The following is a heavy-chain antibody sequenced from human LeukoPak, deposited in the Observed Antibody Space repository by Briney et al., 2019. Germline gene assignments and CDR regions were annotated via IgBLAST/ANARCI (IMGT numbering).Heavy chain of an antibody. CDR2: IYYTGT. V-gene: IGHV4-61*10. CDR1: GDSINNDTYY. D-gene: IGHD7-27*01. CDR3: ASRKLGNDY. J-gene: IGHJ4*02. Sequence: SQTLSLTCIVSGDSINNDTYYWNWIRQPAGKGLEWIGYIYYTGTSYNPSLKSRVTISADTSKNQFSLNLSSVTAADTAVYYCASRKLGNDYWGQGTLVTVSS.